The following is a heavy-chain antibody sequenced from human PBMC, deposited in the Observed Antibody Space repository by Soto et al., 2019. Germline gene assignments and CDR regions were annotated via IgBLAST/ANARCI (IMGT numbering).Heavy chain of an antibody. Sequence: QVQLQESGPGLVKPSETLSLTCTVSGGSVSSYYWSWIRQPPGKGLEWIGYIYNSGSTNDNPSLKSRVTISVDTSTNQLSLRVSSVTGADTAVYYCVRHALSSSWGVDVWGQGTTVTVSS. CDR1: GGSVSSYY. CDR2: IYNSGST. CDR3: VRHALSSSWGVDV. V-gene: IGHV4-59*08. J-gene: IGHJ6*02. D-gene: IGHD6-13*01.